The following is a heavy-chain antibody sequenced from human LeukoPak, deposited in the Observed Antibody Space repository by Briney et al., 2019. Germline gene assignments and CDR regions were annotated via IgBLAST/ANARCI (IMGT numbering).Heavy chain of an antibody. CDR2: FHYSGSI. V-gene: IGHV4-59*01. CDR1: GGSISSYY. CDR3: ARGCSAGTPHNWFDP. Sequence: SETLSLTCTVSGGSISSYYWNWIRQPPGEGLEWIGYFHYSGSINYNPSLKSRVTISVDTSKNQFSLKLSSVTAADTAVYYCARGCSAGTPHNWFDPWGQGTLVTVSS. J-gene: IGHJ5*02. D-gene: IGHD6-13*01.